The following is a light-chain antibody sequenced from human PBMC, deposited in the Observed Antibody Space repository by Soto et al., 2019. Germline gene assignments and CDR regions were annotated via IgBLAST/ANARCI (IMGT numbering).Light chain of an antibody. CDR1: SSDVGGYNY. Sequence: QSALTQPASASGSPGQSITISCTGTSSDVGGYNYVSWYQQHPGKAPKLMIYEVSNRPSGVSNRCSGSKSGNTASLTISGLQAEDEADYYCSSYTSSSTLVFGGGTKLTVL. J-gene: IGLJ2*01. CDR2: EVS. CDR3: SSYTSSSTLV. V-gene: IGLV2-14*01.